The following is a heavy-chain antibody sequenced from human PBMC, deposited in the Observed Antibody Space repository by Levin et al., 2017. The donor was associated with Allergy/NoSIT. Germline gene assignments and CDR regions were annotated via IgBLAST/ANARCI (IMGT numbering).Heavy chain of an antibody. CDR2: ISNSGSTI. CDR3: ARRMDYYYGMDV. Sequence: GESLKISCAASGFTFSDYYMSWIRQAPGKGLEWVSYISNSGSTIYYADSVKGRFTISRDNAKNSLYLQMNSLRAEDTAVYYCARRMDYYYGMDVWGQGTTVTVSS. V-gene: IGHV3-11*01. J-gene: IGHJ6*02. CDR1: GFTFSDYY. D-gene: IGHD2-8*01.